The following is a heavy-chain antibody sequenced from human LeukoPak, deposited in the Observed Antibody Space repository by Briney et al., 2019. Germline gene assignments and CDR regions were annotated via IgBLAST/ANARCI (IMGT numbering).Heavy chain of an antibody. CDR3: ARGGAYGDYLYYYYYYMDV. Sequence: ASVKVSCKASGGTFSSYAISWVRQAPGQGLEGMGGVIPIFGTANYAQEFQGRVTITADESTSTAYMELSSLRSEDTAVYYCARGGAYGDYLYYYYYYMDVWGKGTTVTVSS. D-gene: IGHD4-17*01. V-gene: IGHV1-69*13. CDR1: GGTFSSYA. CDR2: VIPIFGTA. J-gene: IGHJ6*03.